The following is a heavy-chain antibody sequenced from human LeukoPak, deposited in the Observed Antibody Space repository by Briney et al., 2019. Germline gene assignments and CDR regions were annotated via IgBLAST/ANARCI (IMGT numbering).Heavy chain of an antibody. CDR1: GFTFSSYS. D-gene: IGHD6-19*01. CDR2: ISSSSSYI. Sequence: GGSLRLSCAASGFTFSSYSMNWVRQAPGKGLEGVSSISSSSSYIYYADSVKGRFTISRDNAKNSLYLQMNSLRAEDTAVYYCARGSIAVVHAFDIWGQGTMVTVSS. V-gene: IGHV3-21*01. J-gene: IGHJ3*02. CDR3: ARGSIAVVHAFDI.